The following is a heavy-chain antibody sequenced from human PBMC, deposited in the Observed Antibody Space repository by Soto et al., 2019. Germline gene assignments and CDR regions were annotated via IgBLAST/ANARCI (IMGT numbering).Heavy chain of an antibody. J-gene: IGHJ4*02. CDR1: GGSISSYY. Sequence: SETLSLTCTVSGGSISSYYWSWIRQPPGKGLEWIGYIYYSGSTNYNPSLKSRVTISVDTSKNQFSLKLSSVTAADTAVYYCARERITMVRGVISPSYFDYWGQGTLVTVSS. CDR3: ARERITMVRGVISPSYFDY. CDR2: IYYSGST. V-gene: IGHV4-59*01. D-gene: IGHD3-10*01.